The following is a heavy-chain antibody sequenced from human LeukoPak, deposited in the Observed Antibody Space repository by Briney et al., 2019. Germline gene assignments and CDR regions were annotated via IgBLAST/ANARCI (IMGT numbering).Heavy chain of an antibody. V-gene: IGHV3-23*01. CDR1: GFTVSSNY. Sequence: GGSLRLSCAASGFTVSSNYMSWVRQAPGKGLEWVSSISSSGDSTYYADAVKGRFTISRDNSKNTLYLQMNSLRAEDTAVYYCVEDVVVIVAAKPGVWGQGTLVAVSS. D-gene: IGHD2-15*01. CDR2: ISSSGDST. J-gene: IGHJ1*01. CDR3: VEDVVVIVAAKPGV.